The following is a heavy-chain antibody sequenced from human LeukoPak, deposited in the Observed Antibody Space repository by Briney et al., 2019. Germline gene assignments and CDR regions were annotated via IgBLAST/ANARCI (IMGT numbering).Heavy chain of an antibody. J-gene: IGHJ4*02. V-gene: IGHV4-61*01. Sequence: SETLSLTCAVSGYSISSGYYWGWIRQPPGKGLEWIGYIYYSGSTNYNPSLKSRVTISVNTSKNQFSLKLSSVTAADTAMYYCARSRGSSVTTVDYWGQGTLVTVSS. D-gene: IGHD4-17*01. CDR3: ARSRGSSVTTVDY. CDR2: IYYSGST. CDR1: GYSISSGYY.